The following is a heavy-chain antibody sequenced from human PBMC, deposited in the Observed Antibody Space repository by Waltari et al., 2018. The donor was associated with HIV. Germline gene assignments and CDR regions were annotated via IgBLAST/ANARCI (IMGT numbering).Heavy chain of an antibody. V-gene: IGHV4-59*01. CDR2: VFYRGTT. CDR3: TSSRAAAGLDS. D-gene: IGHD6-13*01. CDR1: GGSIGTKF. Sequence: QVQLQESGPGLVKPSETLSLMCTVSGGSIGTKFWSWIRQPPGKGLEWIGYVFYRGTTNYNPSLKRRFTISVDTSKNQFSLNLRSVTAADTAVYYCTSSRAAAGLDSWGQGTQVTVSS. J-gene: IGHJ4*02.